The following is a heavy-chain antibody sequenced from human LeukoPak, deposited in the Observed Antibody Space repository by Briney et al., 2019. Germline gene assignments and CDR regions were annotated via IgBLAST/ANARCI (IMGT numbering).Heavy chain of an antibody. CDR2: ISGDGGST. J-gene: IGHJ3*02. CDR3: AKVEAAPHAFDI. V-gene: IGHV3-43*02. D-gene: IGHD6-6*01. CDR1: GFTFDDYA. Sequence: GGSLRLSCAASGFTFDDYAMHWVRQAPGKGLEWVSLISGDGGSTYYADSVKGRFTISRDNSKNSLYLQMNSLRIEDTALYYCAKVEAAPHAFDIWGQGTMVTVSS.